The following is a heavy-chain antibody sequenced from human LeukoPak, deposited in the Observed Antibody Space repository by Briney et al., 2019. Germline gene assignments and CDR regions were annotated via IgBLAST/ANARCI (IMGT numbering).Heavy chain of an antibody. CDR1: GFTFSSYA. Sequence: GGSLRLSCAASGFTFSSYAMSWVRQAPGKGLEWVSAIGGSGGRTYHADSVKGRFTISRDNSKNTLYLQMNSLRAEDTAVYYCAKGGESYRTGLDYWGQGTLVTVSS. J-gene: IGHJ4*02. CDR3: AKGGESYRTGLDY. V-gene: IGHV3-23*01. CDR2: IGGSGGRT. D-gene: IGHD1-26*01.